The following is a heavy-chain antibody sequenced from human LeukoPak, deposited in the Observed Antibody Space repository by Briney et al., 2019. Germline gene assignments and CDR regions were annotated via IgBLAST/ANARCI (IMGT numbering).Heavy chain of an antibody. CDR3: AREQSGSRGWYNFDY. CDR1: GFTFSTYA. J-gene: IGHJ4*02. D-gene: IGHD1/OR15-1a*01. CDR2: ISPDGDRT. V-gene: IGHV3-23*01. Sequence: GGSLRLSCAASGFTFSTYAITWVREGPGKGLEWVSAISPDGDRTYYANSVRGRFTISRDNSKDTVYLQINGLRVEATAVYYCAREQSGSRGWYNFDYWGQGTLVTVSS.